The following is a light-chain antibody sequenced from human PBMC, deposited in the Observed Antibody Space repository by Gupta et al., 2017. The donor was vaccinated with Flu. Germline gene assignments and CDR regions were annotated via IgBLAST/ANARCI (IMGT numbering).Light chain of an antibody. V-gene: IGKV1-39*01. CDR1: QSISSY. CDR2: AAS. J-gene: IGKJ1*01. Sequence: DIQMTQSPSSLSASVGDRVTITCRASQSISSYLNWYQQKPERAPKLLIFAASNLQSGVPSRFSGSGSGTDFTLTISSLQPEDFATYYCQHSHSMPWTFGQGTKVDIK. CDR3: QHSHSMPWT.